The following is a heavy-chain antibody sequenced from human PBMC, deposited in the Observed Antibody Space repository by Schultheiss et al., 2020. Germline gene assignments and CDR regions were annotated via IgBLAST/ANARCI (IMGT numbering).Heavy chain of an antibody. V-gene: IGHV4-4*07. Sequence: SETLSLTCTVSGGSISSYYWSWIRQPAGKGLEWIGRLSTSGSTSYNPSLKSRVTISVDTSKNQFSLKLSSVTAADTAVYYCARDLDSSAWYGEMDYWGQGTLVTVSS. D-gene: IGHD6-19*01. J-gene: IGHJ4*02. CDR2: LSTSGST. CDR3: ARDLDSSAWYGEMDY. CDR1: GGSISSYY.